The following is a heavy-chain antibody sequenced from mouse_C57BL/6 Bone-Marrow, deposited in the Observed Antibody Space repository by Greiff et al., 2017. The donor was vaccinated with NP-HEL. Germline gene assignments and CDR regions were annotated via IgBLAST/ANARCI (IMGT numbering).Heavy chain of an antibody. CDR2: IRSKSNNYAT. V-gene: IGHV10-1*01. J-gene: IGHJ4*01. CDR3: VRHSIYYDDGGYYAMDY. Sequence: EVQVVESGGGLVQPKGSLKLSCAASGFSFNTYAMNWVRQAPGQGLEWVARIRSKSNNYATYYADSVKDRFTTSRDDSESMLYLQMNNWRTDDTAIYYYVRHSIYYDDGGYYAMDYWGKGTSVTVSS. D-gene: IGHD2-4*01. CDR1: GFSFNTYA.